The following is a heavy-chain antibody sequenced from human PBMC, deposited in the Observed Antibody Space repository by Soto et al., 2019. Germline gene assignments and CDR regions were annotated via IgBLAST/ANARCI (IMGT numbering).Heavy chain of an antibody. CDR1: GASISTYY. D-gene: IGHD2-15*01. CDR3: ARVCSGDSCYFHFYYGMNV. Sequence: ETLSLTCTVSGASISTYYWSWIRQPPGKGLEWIGYMSYSGSTNYNPSLRRRVTTSVDTSKNQISLKLSSVTAADTAVYYCARVCSGDSCYFHFYYGMNVWGQGTTVTVSS. CDR2: MSYSGST. J-gene: IGHJ6*02. V-gene: IGHV4-59*01.